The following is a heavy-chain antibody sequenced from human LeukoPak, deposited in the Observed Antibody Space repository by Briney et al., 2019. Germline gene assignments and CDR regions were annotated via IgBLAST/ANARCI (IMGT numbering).Heavy chain of an antibody. D-gene: IGHD3-9*01. CDR1: GDSISSYY. CDR3: ARMFFDIFSFDY. Sequence: SDTLSLTCTVSGDSISSYYWSWIRQPPANAMEWIGYVFYSGTTNYNPSLKIRVTISVDTSKNHFSLRLSSVIAADTAVYYCARMFFDIFSFDYWGQGTLVTVSS. V-gene: IGHV4-59*07. CDR2: VFYSGTT. J-gene: IGHJ4*02.